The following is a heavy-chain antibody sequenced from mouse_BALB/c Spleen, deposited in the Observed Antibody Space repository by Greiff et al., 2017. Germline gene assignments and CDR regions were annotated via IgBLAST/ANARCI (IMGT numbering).Heavy chain of an antibody. CDR2: IFPGSGNT. Sequence: QVQLQQSGPELVKPGASVKISCKASGYSFTSYYIHWVKQRPGQGLEWIGWIFPGSGNTKYNEKFKGKATLTADTSSSTAYMQLSSLTSEDSAVYFCARTLDGYPYAMDYWGQGTSVTVSS. CDR3: ARTLDGYPYAMDY. CDR1: GYSFTSYY. D-gene: IGHD2-3*01. J-gene: IGHJ4*01. V-gene: IGHV1-66*01.